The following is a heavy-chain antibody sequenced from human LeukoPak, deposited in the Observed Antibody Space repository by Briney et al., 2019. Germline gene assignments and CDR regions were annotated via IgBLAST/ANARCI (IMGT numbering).Heavy chain of an antibody. Sequence: GGSLRLSCAVSGFAVSTNFMSWVRQAPGKGLECVSLIYTGGSTYSADSVKGRFTISRDNCKNTLYLQMNSLRAEDTAVYYCARVHDFWSGSRRDDALDIWGQGTLVTVSS. CDR2: IYTGGST. D-gene: IGHD3-3*01. CDR1: GFAVSTNF. V-gene: IGHV3-53*01. J-gene: IGHJ3*02. CDR3: ARVHDFWSGSRRDDALDI.